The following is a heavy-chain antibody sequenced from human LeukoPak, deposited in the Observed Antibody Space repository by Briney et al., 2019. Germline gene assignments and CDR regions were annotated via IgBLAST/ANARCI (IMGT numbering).Heavy chain of an antibody. CDR1: GFTFSDYY. Sequence: GGSLRLSCAASGFTFSDYYMSWMCQAPGKGLEWVSYISGSSSYTNYADSVKGRFTISRDNAKNSLYLQMNSLRVEDTAIYYCTNNLRTATTSWWGQGTLVTVSS. V-gene: IGHV3-11*06. J-gene: IGHJ1*01. CDR3: TNNLRTATTSW. CDR2: ISGSSSYT. D-gene: IGHD1-1*01.